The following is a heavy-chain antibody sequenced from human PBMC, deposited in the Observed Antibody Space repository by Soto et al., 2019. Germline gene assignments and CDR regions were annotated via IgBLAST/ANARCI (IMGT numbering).Heavy chain of an antibody. CDR3: ATAPAITMVRGAFFDY. CDR2: FDPEDGDT. D-gene: IGHD3-10*01. V-gene: IGHV1-24*01. CDR1: GYTLTELS. Sequence: ASVKVSCKVSGYTLTELSMHWVRQAPGKGLEWMGGFDPEDGDTIYSQKFQGRVTMTEDTSTDTAYTELSSLRSEDTAVYYCATAPAITMVRGAFFDYWGQGTLVTVSS. J-gene: IGHJ4*02.